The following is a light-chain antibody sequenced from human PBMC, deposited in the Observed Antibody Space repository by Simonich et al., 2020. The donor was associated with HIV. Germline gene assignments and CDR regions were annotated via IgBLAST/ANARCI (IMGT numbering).Light chain of an antibody. Sequence: DIVMTQSPDSLAVSLGERATINCKSSQNILYSSNNKNYLAWYQQKPGKPPKLLIYWASTRESGVHDRYSGSGSGTDFTLTISSLQAEDVAVYFCQQYYNTPSFGQGTKVEVK. V-gene: IGKV4-1*01. CDR1: QNILYSSNNKNY. CDR2: WAS. J-gene: IGKJ1*01. CDR3: QQYYNTPS.